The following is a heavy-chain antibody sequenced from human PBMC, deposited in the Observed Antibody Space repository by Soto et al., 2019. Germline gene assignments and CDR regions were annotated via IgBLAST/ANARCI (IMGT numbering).Heavy chain of an antibody. CDR3: AREYYDSSGYYNWFDP. CDR1: GGSISSGGYY. CDR2: IYYSGST. D-gene: IGHD3-22*01. Sequence: SETLSLTCTVSGGSISSGGYYWSWIRQHPGKGLEWIGYIYYSGSTYYNPSLKSRVTISVDTSKNQFSLKLSSVTAADTAVYYCAREYYDSSGYYNWFDPWGQGTLVTVSS. V-gene: IGHV4-31*03. J-gene: IGHJ5*02.